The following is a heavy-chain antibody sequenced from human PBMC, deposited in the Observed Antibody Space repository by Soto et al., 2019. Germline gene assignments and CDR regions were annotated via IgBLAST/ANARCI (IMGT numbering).Heavy chain of an antibody. CDR1: RFSLNNFI. CDR2: IIPVFGTA. Sequence: GASAKVSCEASRFSLNNFIVTWVRQATGLGLEWVGGIIPVFGTANYAQKFQGRVTITADESTSTSYMEVNNLRSEDTAVYYCAKVRYSSPMGYYYGMDVWGQGTTVTVSS. J-gene: IGHJ6*02. D-gene: IGHD2-2*01. V-gene: IGHV1-69*13. CDR3: AKVRYSSPMGYYYGMDV.